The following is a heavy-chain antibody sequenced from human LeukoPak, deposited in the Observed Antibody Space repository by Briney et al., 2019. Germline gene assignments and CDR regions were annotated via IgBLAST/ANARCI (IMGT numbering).Heavy chain of an antibody. Sequence: SETLSLTCAVYGGSFSGYYWSWIRQPPGKGLEWIGEINHSGSTNYNPSLKSRVTISVDTSKNQFSLKLSSVTAADTAVYYCASGRPYGAFDIWGQGTMVTVSS. V-gene: IGHV4-34*01. CDR3: ASGRPYGAFDI. J-gene: IGHJ3*02. D-gene: IGHD4-17*01. CDR1: GGSFSGYY. CDR2: INHSGST.